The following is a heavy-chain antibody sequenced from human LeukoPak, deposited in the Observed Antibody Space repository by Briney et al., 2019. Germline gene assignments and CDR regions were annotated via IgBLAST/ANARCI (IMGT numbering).Heavy chain of an antibody. Sequence: GASVKVSCKVSGYTLTELSMHWVRQAPGKGLEWMGGFDPEDGETIYAQKFQGRVTMTEDTSTDIAHMELSSLRSEDTAVYYCATVSGSYYPFDYWGQGTLVTVSS. CDR3: ATVSGSYYPFDY. CDR2: FDPEDGET. CDR1: GYTLTELS. D-gene: IGHD1-26*01. V-gene: IGHV1-24*01. J-gene: IGHJ4*02.